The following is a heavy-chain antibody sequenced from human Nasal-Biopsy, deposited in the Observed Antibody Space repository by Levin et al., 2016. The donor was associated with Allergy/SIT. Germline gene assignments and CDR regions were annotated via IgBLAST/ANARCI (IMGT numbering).Heavy chain of an antibody. CDR2: ISRSGTT. CDR1: GGSISSSYW. D-gene: IGHD3-16*01. CDR3: ARDIIVNDSQFHSGMHV. Sequence: GSLRLSCGVSGGSISSSYWWSWVRQPPGKGLEWIGEISRSGTTNYSPSLKSRVTISLDRSRSQFSLKVTSVTAADTAVYYCARDIIVNDSQFHSGMHVWGQGTTVTVSS. J-gene: IGHJ6*02. V-gene: IGHV4-4*02.